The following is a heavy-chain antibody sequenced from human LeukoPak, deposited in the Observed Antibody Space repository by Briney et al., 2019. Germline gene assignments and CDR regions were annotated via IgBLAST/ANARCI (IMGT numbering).Heavy chain of an antibody. Sequence: GGSLRLSCAASGFTFNNYIMNWVRRAPGKGLEWVSGISGGGDGTYYADSIKGRFTISRDNSKNTLFLQMNSLRAEDTAVYYCAKDGYGTPDYWGQGTLVTVSS. CDR1: GFTFNNYI. V-gene: IGHV3-23*01. J-gene: IGHJ4*02. CDR2: ISGGGDGT. CDR3: AKDGYGTPDY. D-gene: IGHD2-2*03.